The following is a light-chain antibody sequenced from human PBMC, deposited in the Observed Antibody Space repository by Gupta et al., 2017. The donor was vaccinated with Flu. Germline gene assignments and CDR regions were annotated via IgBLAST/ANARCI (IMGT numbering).Light chain of an antibody. CDR2: GVN. CDR1: TSDVGDNNY. CDR3: SSYRNSSTSFV. Sequence: SALTQPASVSGSPRPSIAISCTGTTSDVGDNNYVSWYQQHPGKAPKVMIYGVNNRPSGVADHFSGSKSVSTASLTISGLQAEDEADYYCSSYRNSSTSFVFGTGTKVTVL. V-gene: IGLV2-14*01. J-gene: IGLJ1*01.